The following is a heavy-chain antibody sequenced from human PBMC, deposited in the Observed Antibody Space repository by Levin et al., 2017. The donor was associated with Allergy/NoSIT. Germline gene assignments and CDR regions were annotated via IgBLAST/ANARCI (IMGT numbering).Heavy chain of an antibody. CDR2: ISSSSI. V-gene: IGHV3-48*02. CDR3: ARDMYTSSWAYYYAMDV. Sequence: SCAASGFTLTSYSMNWVRQAPGKGLEWLSYISSSSIYYADSVKGRFTISRDNAKNSLYLQMNSLRDEDTAVYYCARDMYTSSWAYYYAMDVWGPGTTVTVSS. D-gene: IGHD6-13*01. CDR1: GFTLTSYS. J-gene: IGHJ6*02.